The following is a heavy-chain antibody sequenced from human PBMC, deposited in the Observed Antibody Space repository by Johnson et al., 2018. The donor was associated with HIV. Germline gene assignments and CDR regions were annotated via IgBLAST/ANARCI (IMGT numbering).Heavy chain of an antibody. D-gene: IGHD6-13*01. Sequence: QVQLVESGGGVVRPGGSLRLSCAVSTFTFSDYYMRWIRQAPGKGLEWLSYISSSGSTIYYADSVKGRFTISRDNAKNSLYLQMNSLRAEDTAVYYCARETRGSSWFDAFDIWGQGTMVTVSS. J-gene: IGHJ3*02. CDR3: ARETRGSSWFDAFDI. CDR1: TFTFSDYY. CDR2: ISSSGSTI. V-gene: IGHV3-11*04.